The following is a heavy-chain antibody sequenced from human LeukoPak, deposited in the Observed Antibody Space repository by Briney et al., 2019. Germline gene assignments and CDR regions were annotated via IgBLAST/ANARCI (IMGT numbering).Heavy chain of an antibody. J-gene: IGHJ4*02. D-gene: IGHD4-17*01. Sequence: SETLSLTCAVYGGSFSGYYWSWIRQPPGKGLEWIGEINHSGSTNYNPSLESRVTISVDTSKNQFSLKLSSVTAADTAVYYCARVLTTVTLFDYWGQGTLVTVSS. CDR3: ARVLTTVTLFDY. V-gene: IGHV4-34*01. CDR1: GGSFSGYY. CDR2: INHSGST.